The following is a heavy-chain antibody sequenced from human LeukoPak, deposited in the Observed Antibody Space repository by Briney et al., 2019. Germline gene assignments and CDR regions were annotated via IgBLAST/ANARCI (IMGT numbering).Heavy chain of an antibody. CDR1: GGSISSGGYY. V-gene: IGHV4-31*03. CDR3: AIGSGYYYEVGYYYYGMDV. Sequence: SQTLSLTCTVSGGSISSGGYYWSWIRQHPGKGLEWIGYIYYSGSTYYNPSLKSRVTISVDTSKNQFSLKLSSVTAADTAVYYCAIGSGYYYEVGYYYYGMDVWGQGTTVTVSS. D-gene: IGHD3-22*01. J-gene: IGHJ6*02. CDR2: IYYSGST.